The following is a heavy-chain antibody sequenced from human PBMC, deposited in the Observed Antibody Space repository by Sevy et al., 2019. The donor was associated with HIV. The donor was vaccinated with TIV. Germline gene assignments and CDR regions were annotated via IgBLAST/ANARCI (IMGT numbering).Heavy chain of an antibody. CDR3: AKDRGLRFLDSMDV. CDR1: GFTFSSYG. CDR2: ISYDGSNK. D-gene: IGHD3-3*01. J-gene: IGHJ6*02. Sequence: GGSLRLSCAASGFTFSSYGMHWVRQAPGKGLEWVAVISYDGSNKYYADSVKGRFTISRDNSKNTLYLQMNSLRAEDTAVYYSAKDRGLRFLDSMDVWGQGTTVTVSS. V-gene: IGHV3-30*18.